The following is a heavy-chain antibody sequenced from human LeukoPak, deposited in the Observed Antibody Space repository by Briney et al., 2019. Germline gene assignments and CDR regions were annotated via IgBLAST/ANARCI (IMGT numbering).Heavy chain of an antibody. CDR1: GYTFTSYG. Sequence: ASVKVSCKVSGYTFTSYGISWVRQAPGQGLEWMGWISAYNGNTNYAQKVQGRVTMTTDTSTSTAYMELRNVRAEDTAVYYCARVELTIFGVVIKGGKFDPWGQGPLVTVSS. J-gene: IGHJ5*02. V-gene: IGHV1-18*01. D-gene: IGHD3-3*01. CDR3: ARVELTIFGVVIKGGKFDP. CDR2: ISAYNGNT.